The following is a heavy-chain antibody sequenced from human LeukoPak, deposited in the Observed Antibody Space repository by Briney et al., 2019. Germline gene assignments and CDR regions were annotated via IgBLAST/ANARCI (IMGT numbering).Heavy chain of an antibody. CDR1: GFTFSSYG. CDR3: ARGSLYYYDSSGYYPFDY. J-gene: IGHJ4*02. D-gene: IGHD3-22*01. Sequence: GGSLRLSCAASGFTFSSYGMHWVRQVPGKGLEWVAVIWYDGSNKYYADSVKGRFTISRDNSKNTLYLQMNSLRAEDTAVYYCARGSLYYYDSSGYYPFDYWGQGTLVTVSS. V-gene: IGHV3-33*01. CDR2: IWYDGSNK.